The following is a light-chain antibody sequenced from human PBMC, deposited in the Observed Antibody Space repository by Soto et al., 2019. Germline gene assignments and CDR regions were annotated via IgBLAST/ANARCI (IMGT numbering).Light chain of an antibody. CDR1: SSDVGGYNY. Sequence: QSALTQPASVSGSPGQSTTISCTGTSSDVGGYNYVSWYQQHPGKAPKLMLFEVSYRPSGVSNRLSGSKSGNTASLTISGLQAEDEADYYCSSYTSSNPLVFGGGTKLTVL. CDR3: SSYTSSNPLV. CDR2: EVS. V-gene: IGLV2-14*01. J-gene: IGLJ2*01.